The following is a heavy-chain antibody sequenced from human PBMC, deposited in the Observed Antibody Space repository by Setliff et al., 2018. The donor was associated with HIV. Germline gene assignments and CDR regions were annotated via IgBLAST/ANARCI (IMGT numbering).Heavy chain of an antibody. CDR2: MYYSGST. CDR3: ARGRGWYGY. V-gene: IGHV4-39*01. CDR1: GGSISSSSYY. D-gene: IGHD6-19*01. J-gene: IGHJ4*02. Sequence: SETLSLTCTVSGGSISSSSYYWGWVRQPPGKGLEWIGSMYYSGSTYYTPSLKSRITISLDTSKNQFSLKLSSVSAADTAVYYCARGRGWYGYWGQGTVVTVSS.